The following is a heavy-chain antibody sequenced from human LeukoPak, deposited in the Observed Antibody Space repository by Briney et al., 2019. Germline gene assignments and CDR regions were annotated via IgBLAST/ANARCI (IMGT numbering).Heavy chain of an antibody. Sequence: GRSLRLSCAASGFTFDDYAMHWVRQAPGRGLEWVSGISWNSGSIGYADSVKGRFTISRDNAKNSLYLQMNSLRAEDTALYYCAKGYSSGWYYFDYWGQGTLVTVPS. D-gene: IGHD6-19*01. J-gene: IGHJ4*02. CDR3: AKGYSSGWYYFDY. V-gene: IGHV3-9*01. CDR2: ISWNSGSI. CDR1: GFTFDDYA.